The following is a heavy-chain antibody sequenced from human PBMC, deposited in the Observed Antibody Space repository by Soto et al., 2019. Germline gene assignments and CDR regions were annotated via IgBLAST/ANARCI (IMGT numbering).Heavy chain of an antibody. J-gene: IGHJ6*02. CDR1: GFTFSGSA. CDR3: TRPTHSGSYSDDDDYYYGMDV. V-gene: IGHV3-73*01. CDR2: IRSKANSYAT. Sequence: GGSLGLSRAASGFTFSGSAMHWVCQASGKGLEWVGRIRSKANSYATAYAASVKGRFTISRDDSKNTAYLQMNSLKTEDTAVYYCTRPTHSGSYSDDDDYYYGMDVWGQGTTVTVSS. D-gene: IGHD1-26*01.